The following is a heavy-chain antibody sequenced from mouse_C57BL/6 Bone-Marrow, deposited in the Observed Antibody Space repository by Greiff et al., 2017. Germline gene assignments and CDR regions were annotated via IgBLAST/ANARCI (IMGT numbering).Heavy chain of an antibody. Sequence: VQLQQPGAELVKPGASVKMSCKASGYTFTSYWITWVKQRPGQGLEWIGDIYPGCGSTNYNEKFKSKATLTVDTSSSTANMQLSSLTSEDSAVYYCSSMITCTGFDYWGQGTTLTVSS. CDR1: GYTFTSYW. V-gene: IGHV1-55*01. D-gene: IGHD2-4*01. CDR3: SSMITCTGFDY. CDR2: IYPGCGST. J-gene: IGHJ2*01.